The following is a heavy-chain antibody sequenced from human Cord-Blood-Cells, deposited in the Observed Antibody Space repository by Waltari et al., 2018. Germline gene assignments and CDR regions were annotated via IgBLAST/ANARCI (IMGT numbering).Heavy chain of an antibody. CDR3: LTGSDAFDI. D-gene: IGHD1-20*01. Sequence: QVQLVQSGAEVKKPGTSVKVSCKASGGTFSSYATTWVRQVPGQGLEWRGRIIPILGIANSAQKFQGIVTSTADKSTSTAYMELSSLRSDDTAVYYCLTGSDAFDIWGQGTMVTVSS. CDR2: IIPILGIA. J-gene: IGHJ3*02. V-gene: IGHV1-69*09. CDR1: GGTFSSYA.